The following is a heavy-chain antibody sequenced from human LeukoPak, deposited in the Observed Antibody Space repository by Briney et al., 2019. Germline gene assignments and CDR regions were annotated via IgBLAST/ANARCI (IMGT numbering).Heavy chain of an antibody. CDR2: IYYSGST. CDR1: GGSISSSSYY. D-gene: IGHD3-16*01. V-gene: IGHV4-39*07. Sequence: PSETLSLTCTVSGGSISSSSYYWGWIRQPPGKGLEWIGSIYYSGSTYYNPSLKSRVTISVDTSKNQFSLKLSSVTAADTAVYYCARGGASPYWYFDLWGRGTLVTVSS. CDR3: ARGGASPYWYFDL. J-gene: IGHJ2*01.